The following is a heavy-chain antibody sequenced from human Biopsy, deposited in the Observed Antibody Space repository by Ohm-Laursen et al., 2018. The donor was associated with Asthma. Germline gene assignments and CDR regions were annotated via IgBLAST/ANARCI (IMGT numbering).Heavy chain of an antibody. CDR1: GFTFGNFW. D-gene: IGHD1-26*01. Sequence: SLRLSYAASGFTFGNFWMSWGRQTPGKGLEWVAAITGDGSQKFYVDSVTGQFTISRDNSKNTLFLEMNSLRPEDTAVYYCAKELFPGWELRRGPDSWGQGTLVTVSS. J-gene: IGHJ4*02. CDR2: ITGDGSQK. V-gene: IGHV3-7*01. CDR3: AKELFPGWELRRGPDS.